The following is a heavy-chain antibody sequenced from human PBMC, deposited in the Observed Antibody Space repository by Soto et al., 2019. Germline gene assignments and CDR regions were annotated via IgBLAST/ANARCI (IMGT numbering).Heavy chain of an antibody. V-gene: IGHV1-58*01. Sequence: SVKVSCKASGFTFSTSAVQWVRQARGQRPEWMGWIVGGSGNTNYAQNSQERVIITRDMSTSTVYMELSSLRSDDTAVYFCAARRSGLYAMDVWGQGTTVTAP. CDR3: AARRSGLYAMDV. D-gene: IGHD1-26*01. CDR2: IVGGSGNT. J-gene: IGHJ6*02. CDR1: GFTFSTSA.